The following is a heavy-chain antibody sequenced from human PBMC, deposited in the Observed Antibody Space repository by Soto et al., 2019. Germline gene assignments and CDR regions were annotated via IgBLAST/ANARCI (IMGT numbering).Heavy chain of an antibody. CDR1: GFTFSDYY. D-gene: IGHD3-16*01. V-gene: IGHV3-11*01. J-gene: IGHJ5*02. Sequence: GGSLRLSCAASGFTFSDYYMSWIRQAPGKGLEWVSYISGSGRTIYSADSVKGRFTISRDNATNSLYLQMNNVRTEDTAVYYCARLPFPWGWFDPWGQGTLVTVS. CDR2: ISGSGRTI. CDR3: ARLPFPWGWFDP.